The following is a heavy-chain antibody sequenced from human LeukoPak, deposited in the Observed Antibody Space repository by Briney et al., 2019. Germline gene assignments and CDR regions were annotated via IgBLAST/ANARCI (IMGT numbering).Heavy chain of an antibody. J-gene: IGHJ4*02. CDR1: GFTFGSYV. Sequence: PGGSLRLSCSASGFTFGSYVFHWVRQAPGKGLEWVAFIRFDGSKKFYADSVKGRFTISRYNSKNTLYLQMNSLRGEDTALYYCARNPSHFDFWSGPDYWGQGTLVSVSS. V-gene: IGHV3-30*02. CDR3: ARNPSHFDFWSGPDY. CDR2: IRFDGSKK. D-gene: IGHD3-3*01.